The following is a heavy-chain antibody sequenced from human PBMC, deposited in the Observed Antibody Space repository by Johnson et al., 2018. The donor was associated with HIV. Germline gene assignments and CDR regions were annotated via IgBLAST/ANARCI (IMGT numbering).Heavy chain of an antibody. Sequence: VQLVESGGGVVQPGGSLRLSCAASGITFDDYGMSWVRQAPGKGLEWVSGINWNGGSTGYADSVKGRFTISRDNAKNSLYLKMNSLRAEDTALYYCARDKIYGSAWGDAFDVWGQGTMVTVSS. CDR3: ARDKIYGSAWGDAFDV. D-gene: IGHD6-19*01. V-gene: IGHV3-20*04. J-gene: IGHJ3*01. CDR1: GITFDDYG. CDR2: INWNGGST.